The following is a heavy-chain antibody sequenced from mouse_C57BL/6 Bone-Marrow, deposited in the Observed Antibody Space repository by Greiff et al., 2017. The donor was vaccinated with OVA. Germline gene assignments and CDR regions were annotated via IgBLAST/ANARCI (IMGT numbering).Heavy chain of an antibody. V-gene: IGHV1-50*01. CDR3: AIGPPFAY. Sequence: VKLQQPGAELVKPGASVKLSCKASGYTFTSYWMQWVKQRPGQGLEWIGEIDPSDSYTNYNQKFKGKATLTVDTSSSTAYRQRSSLTSEDSAVYYCAIGPPFAYWGQGTLVTVSA. J-gene: IGHJ3*01. CDR1: GYTFTSYW. D-gene: IGHD2-14*01. CDR2: IDPSDSYT.